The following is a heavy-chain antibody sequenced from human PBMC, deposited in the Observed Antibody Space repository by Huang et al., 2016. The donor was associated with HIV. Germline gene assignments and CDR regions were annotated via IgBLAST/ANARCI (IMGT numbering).Heavy chain of an antibody. CDR3: ARVEINTLTGYFSSFDN. J-gene: IGHJ4*02. CDR2: LTHSGRT. D-gene: IGHD3-9*01. CDR1: GGSFRNYF. V-gene: IGHV4-34*01. Sequence: QVHLQQWGAGLLKPSEALSLTCAVYGGSFRNYFWSWIRQPPGKGLEWIGELTHSGRTSTSPSLKSRVTISVDTSKNQFFLKLSSVTAADTAVYYCARVEINTLTGYFSSFDNWGQGTLVTVSS.